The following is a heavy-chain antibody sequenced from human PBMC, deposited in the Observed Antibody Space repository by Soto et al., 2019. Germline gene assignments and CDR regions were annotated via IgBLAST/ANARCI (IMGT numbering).Heavy chain of an antibody. J-gene: IGHJ4*02. CDR3: AKDRRGYCSTTSCYAFDY. V-gene: IGHV3-23*01. CDR2: ISGSGDST. D-gene: IGHD2-2*01. Sequence: GGSLRLSCASSEFTLNIYSMSWVRQAPGKGLEWVSGISGSGDSTYYADSVKGRFTISRDNSKNTVFLQMNSLRAEDTAVYYCAKDRRGYCSTTSCYAFDYWGQGTLVTVSS. CDR1: EFTLNIYS.